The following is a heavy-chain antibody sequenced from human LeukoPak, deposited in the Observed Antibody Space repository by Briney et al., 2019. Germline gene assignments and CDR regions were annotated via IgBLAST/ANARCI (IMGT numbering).Heavy chain of an antibody. CDR3: ARHSGQWLPYRHFER. D-gene: IGHD6-19*01. CDR1: GGSISSRSYY. Sequence: SETLSLTCTVSGGSISSRSYYWGWVRQPRGKGLEWIGSIYYSGSTYINPSLKSRVTISVGKSKKQFSLRQISVTAADPALQYCARHSGQWLPYRHFERWGGSTLVTASS. J-gene: IGHJ2*01. V-gene: IGHV4-39*01. CDR2: IYYSGST.